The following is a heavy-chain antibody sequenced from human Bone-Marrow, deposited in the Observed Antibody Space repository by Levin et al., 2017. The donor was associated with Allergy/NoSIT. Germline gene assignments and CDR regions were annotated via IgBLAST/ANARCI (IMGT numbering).Heavy chain of an antibody. CDR1: GFTFTDYW. J-gene: IGHJ4*02. Sequence: GASVKVSCAASGFTFTDYWMSWVRQAPGKGLEWVANIKPDGSEKYYVDSVKGRFTISRDNAKNSLYLQMNSLRAEDTAVYYCARTFILTGYYWSYYFDHWGQGTLVTVSS. V-gene: IGHV3-7*01. CDR3: ARTFILTGYYWSYYFDH. CDR2: IKPDGSEK. D-gene: IGHD3-9*01.